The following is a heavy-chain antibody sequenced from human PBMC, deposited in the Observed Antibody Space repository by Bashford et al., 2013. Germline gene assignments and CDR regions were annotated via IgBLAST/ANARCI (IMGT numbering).Heavy chain of an antibody. J-gene: IGHJ6*04. CDR1: GYSFTSYW. V-gene: IGHV5-51*01. D-gene: IGHD3-3*01. Sequence: GESLKISCKGSGYSFTSYWIGWVRQMPGKGLEWMGIIYPGDSDTRYSPSFQGQVTISADKSISTAYLQWSSLKASDTAMYYCARHSSITIFGVVIIWGMDVWGKGTTVTVSS. CDR3: ARHSSITIFGVVIIWGMDV. CDR2: IYPGDSDT.